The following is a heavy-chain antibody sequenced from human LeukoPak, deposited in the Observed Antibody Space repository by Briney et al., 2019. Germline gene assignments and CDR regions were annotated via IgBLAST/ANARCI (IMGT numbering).Heavy chain of an antibody. D-gene: IGHD2-15*01. Sequence: ASVKVSCKASGYTFTGYYMHWVRQAPGQGLEWMGWINPNSGGTNYAQKLQGRVTMTTDTSTSTAYMELRSLRSDDTAVYYCARDSGCSGGSCYGMDVWGQGTTVTVSS. J-gene: IGHJ6*02. V-gene: IGHV1-2*02. CDR2: INPNSGGT. CDR1: GYTFTGYY. CDR3: ARDSGCSGGSCYGMDV.